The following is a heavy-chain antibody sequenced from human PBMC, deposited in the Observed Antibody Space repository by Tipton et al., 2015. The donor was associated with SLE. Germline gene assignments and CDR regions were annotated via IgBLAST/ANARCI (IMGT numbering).Heavy chain of an antibody. J-gene: IGHJ3*02. Sequence: TLSLTCAVYGGSFSGYYWSWIRQPSGKGLEWIGEINHSGSTNYNPSLKSRVTISVDTSKNQFSLKLSSVTAADTAVYYCARGIAKWFGAFSDAFDIWGQGTMVTVSS. CDR2: INHSGST. CDR1: GGSFSGYY. D-gene: IGHD3-10*01. V-gene: IGHV4-34*01. CDR3: ARGIAKWFGAFSDAFDI.